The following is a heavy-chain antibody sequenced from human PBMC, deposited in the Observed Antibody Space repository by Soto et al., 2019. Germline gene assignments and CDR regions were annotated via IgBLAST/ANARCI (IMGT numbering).Heavy chain of an antibody. CDR1: GYSFTSYW. CDR3: ARRIAASGTWFDP. J-gene: IGHJ5*02. V-gene: IGHV5-51*01. Sequence: PGESLKISCKGSGYSFTSYWIGWVRQLPGKGLEWMGIIYPGDSDTRYSPSFQGQVTISADKSISTAHLQWSSLKASDTAMYYCARRIAASGTWFDPWSHGTLVTVSS. CDR2: IYPGDSDT. D-gene: IGHD6-13*01.